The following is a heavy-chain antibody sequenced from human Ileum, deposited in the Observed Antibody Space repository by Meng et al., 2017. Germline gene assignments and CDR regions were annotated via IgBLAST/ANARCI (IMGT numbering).Heavy chain of an antibody. CDR3: ARERFYYYDSSGSIN. V-gene: IGHV1-2*06. D-gene: IGHD3-22*01. CDR1: GYTFTGYY. J-gene: IGHJ4*02. Sequence: QVQLVQSGAEVKTPGASVKVYCKASGYTFTGYYMHWVRQAPGQGLEWMGRINPNSGGTNYAQKFQGRVTMTRDTSISTAYMELSRLRSDDTAVYYCARERFYYYDSSGSINWGQGTLVTVSS. CDR2: INPNSGGT.